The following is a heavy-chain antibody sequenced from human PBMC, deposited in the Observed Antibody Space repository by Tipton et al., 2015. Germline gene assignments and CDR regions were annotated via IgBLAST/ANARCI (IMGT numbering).Heavy chain of an antibody. V-gene: IGHV3-48*02. CDR3: GRGRDYGDNRALDT. J-gene: IGHJ4*02. CDR1: GFIFSTYS. CDR2: ISSSSSAI. D-gene: IGHD4-23*01. Sequence: SLRLSCVGSGFIFSTYSMNWVRQAPGKGLEWVSYISSSSSAIYYADSVKGRFTISRDNAESSLYLQMNSLRDEDTAVYYCGRGRDYGDNRALDTWGQGTLVTVSS.